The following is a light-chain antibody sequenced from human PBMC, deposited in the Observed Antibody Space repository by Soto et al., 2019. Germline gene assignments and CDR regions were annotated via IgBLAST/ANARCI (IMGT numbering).Light chain of an antibody. CDR1: RSVSRY. V-gene: IGKV3-11*01. J-gene: IGKJ1*01. Sequence: EIVLTQSPATLSLSPGERATLSCRASRSVSRYLAWYQHKPGQAPRLLIYYTSNRATGIPARFSGSGSGTDFTLTINSLAPEDFAIYYCHQRQSWPRTFGQGTKVDIK. CDR3: HQRQSWPRT. CDR2: YTS.